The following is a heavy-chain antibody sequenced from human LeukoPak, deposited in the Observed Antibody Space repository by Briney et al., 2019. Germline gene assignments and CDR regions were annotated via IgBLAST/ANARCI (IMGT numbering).Heavy chain of an antibody. J-gene: IGHJ4*02. CDR1: GFTFSSYW. D-gene: IGHD1-1*01. CDR3: ARDRETYNDY. CDR2: IKRDGSEK. Sequence: QAGGSLRLSCAASGFTFSSYWMTWVRQAPGKGLEWVGNIKRDGSEKYYVDSVKGRFTISRDNAKNSLYLQMHSLRAEDTAVYYCARDRETYNDYWGQGTLVTVSS. V-gene: IGHV3-7*01.